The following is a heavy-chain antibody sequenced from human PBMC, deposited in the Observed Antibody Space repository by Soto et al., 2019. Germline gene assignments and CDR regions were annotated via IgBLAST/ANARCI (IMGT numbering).Heavy chain of an antibody. Sequence: SQTLSLTCAIPGDSVSGNTASWNWIRQSPSRGLEWLGRTYFRSKWYNDYAVSVKSRIIINPDTSNNQFSLQLNSVTPEDTAVYFCAKGDNLGPKTGYAFDPWGQGIMVTVSS. CDR1: GDSVSGNTAS. D-gene: IGHD5-12*01. J-gene: IGHJ5*02. V-gene: IGHV6-1*01. CDR2: TYFRSKWYN. CDR3: AKGDNLGPKTGYAFDP.